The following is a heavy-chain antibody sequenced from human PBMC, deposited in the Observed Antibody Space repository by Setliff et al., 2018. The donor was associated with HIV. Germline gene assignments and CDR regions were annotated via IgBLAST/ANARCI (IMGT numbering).Heavy chain of an antibody. CDR2: IFYTGST. Sequence: SETLSLTCTVSGGSISGSSDYWGWIRQPPGKGLEWIGSIFYTGSTYYNPSLKGRVTVSVDTSVNQFSLKLSSVTAADTSVYYCVRPSFGIGGGSMFDSWGQGVVVTVSS. CDR3: VRPSFGIGGGSMFDS. J-gene: IGHJ4*02. D-gene: IGHD3-3*01. CDR1: GGSISGSSDY. V-gene: IGHV4-39*01.